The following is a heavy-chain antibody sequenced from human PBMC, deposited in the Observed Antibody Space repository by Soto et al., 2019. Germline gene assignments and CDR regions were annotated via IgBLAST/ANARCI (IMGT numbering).Heavy chain of an antibody. Sequence: PXESLLLSGAASGFTFSSYGMHWVRQAPGKGLEWVAVIWYDGSNKYYADSVKGRFTISRDNSKNTLYLQMNSLRAEDTAVYYCARELFTVTVYYYGMDVWGQGTTVTVSS. V-gene: IGHV3-33*01. CDR3: ARELFTVTVYYYGMDV. J-gene: IGHJ6*02. CDR2: IWYDGSNK. CDR1: GFTFSSYG. D-gene: IGHD4-4*01.